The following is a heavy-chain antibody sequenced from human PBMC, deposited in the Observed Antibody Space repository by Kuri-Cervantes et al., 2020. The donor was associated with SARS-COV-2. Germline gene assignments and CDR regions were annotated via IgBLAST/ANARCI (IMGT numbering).Heavy chain of an antibody. CDR2: VYSSGST. Sequence: ESLKISCTVPGGSISSHYWSWIRQPPGKGLEWIGYVYSSGSTNYSPSLKSRVTMSVDTSKSQFSLKLTSVTAADTAVYYCTRAGYDNSGYYYSFDLWGQGTLVTVSS. V-gene: IGHV4-59*11. CDR1: GGSISSHY. CDR3: TRAGYDNSGYYYSFDL. D-gene: IGHD3-22*01. J-gene: IGHJ4*02.